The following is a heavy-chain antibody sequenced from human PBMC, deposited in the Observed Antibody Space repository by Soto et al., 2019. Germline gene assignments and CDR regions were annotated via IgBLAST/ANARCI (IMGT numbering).Heavy chain of an antibody. CDR3: AKDTQSGYSYGIPLFDY. CDR1: GFTFSGYA. CDR2: ISGSGGST. Sequence: PGGSLRLSCAASGFTFSGYAMSWVRQAPGKGLEWVSAISGSGGSTYYADSVKGRFTISRDNSKNTLYLQMNSLRAEDTAVYYRAKDTQSGYSYGIPLFDYWGQGTLVTVSS. J-gene: IGHJ4*02. V-gene: IGHV3-23*01. D-gene: IGHD5-18*01.